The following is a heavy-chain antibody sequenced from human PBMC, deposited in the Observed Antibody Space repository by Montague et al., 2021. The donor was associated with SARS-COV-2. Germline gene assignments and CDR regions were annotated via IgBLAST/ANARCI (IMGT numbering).Heavy chain of an antibody. CDR2: INHRGTS. D-gene: IGHD3-22*01. J-gene: IGHJ4*02. CDR1: GGSFSDNY. CDR3: ARGRQHFNMIVVVMTGGVYYFDY. V-gene: IGHV4-34*01. Sequence: SETLSLTCAVYGGSFSDNYWSWICKPPGKGLEWIGEINHRGTSNYNSSLKSRVSISVDTSKNQFSLYLGSVTAADTAVYYCARGRQHFNMIVVVMTGGVYYFDYWGQGTLVTVSS.